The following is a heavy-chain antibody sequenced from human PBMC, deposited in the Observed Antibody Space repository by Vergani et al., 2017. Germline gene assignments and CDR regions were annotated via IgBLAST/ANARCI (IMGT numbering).Heavy chain of an antibody. CDR1: GYTFTGYY. D-gene: IGHD3-3*01. CDR3: ARDPAGYDFWSGYYLPFDY. Sequence: QVQLVQSGAEVQKPGASVKVSCKASGYTFTGYYMHWVRQAPGQGLEWMGWINPNSGGTNYAQKFQGRVTMTRDTSISTAYMELSRLRSDDTAVYYCARDPAGYDFWSGYYLPFDYWGQGTLVTVSS. V-gene: IGHV1-2*02. CDR2: INPNSGGT. J-gene: IGHJ4*02.